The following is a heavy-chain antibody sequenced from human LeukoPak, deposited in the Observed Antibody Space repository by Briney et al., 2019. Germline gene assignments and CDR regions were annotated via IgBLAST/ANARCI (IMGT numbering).Heavy chain of an antibody. V-gene: IGHV1-2*06. CDR1: GYTFTGYY. Sequence: ASVKVSCKASGYTFTGYYMHWVRQAPGQGLEGVGRINPNSGGTNYAQKFQGRVTMTRDTSISTAYMELSRLRSDDTAVYYCARVGYSYGYDFDYWGQGTLVTVSS. J-gene: IGHJ4*02. CDR2: INPNSGGT. CDR3: ARVGYSYGYDFDY. D-gene: IGHD5-18*01.